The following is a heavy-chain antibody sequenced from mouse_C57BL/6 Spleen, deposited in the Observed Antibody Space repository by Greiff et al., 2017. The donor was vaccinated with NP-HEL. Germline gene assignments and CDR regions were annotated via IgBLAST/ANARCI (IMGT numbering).Heavy chain of an antibody. J-gene: IGHJ3*01. CDR2: ISDGGSYT. CDR3: ARDDSAWFAY. D-gene: IGHD2-4*01. CDR1: GFTFSGYA. V-gene: IGHV5-4*01. Sequence: EVKLVESGGGLVKPGGSLKLSCAASGFTFSGYAMSWVRQTPEKRLEWVATISDGGSYTYYPDNVKGRFTISRDNAKNNLYLQMSHLKSEDTAMYYCARDDSAWFAYWGQGTLVTVSA.